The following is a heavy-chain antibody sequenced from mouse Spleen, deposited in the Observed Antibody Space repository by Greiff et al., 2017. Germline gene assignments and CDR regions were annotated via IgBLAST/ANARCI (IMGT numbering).Heavy chain of an antibody. D-gene: IGHD1-1*01. Sequence: VQLQQPGAELVMPGASVKLSCKASGYTFTSYWMHWVKQRPGQGLEWIGEIDPSDSYTNYNQKFKGKATLTVDKSSSTAYMQLSSLTSEDSAVYYCARGIGYGSSYWYFDVWGTGTTVTVSS. CDR3: ARGIGYGSSYWYFDV. J-gene: IGHJ1*03. V-gene: IGHV1-69*01. CDR1: GYTFTSYW. CDR2: IDPSDSYT.